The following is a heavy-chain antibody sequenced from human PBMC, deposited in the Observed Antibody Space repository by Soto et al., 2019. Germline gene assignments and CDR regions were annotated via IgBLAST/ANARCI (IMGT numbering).Heavy chain of an antibody. V-gene: IGHV3-48*02. CDR1: GFPFSIYS. D-gene: IGHD2-2*01. Sequence: GGSLRLSCATSGFPFSIYSMNWVRQAPGKGLEWISHISGSGGTVYYADSVKGRFSISRDNAKNSLSLQMNSLTDEDTAVYFCARDESGQERYCSSSSCHYPYYFDSWGQGTLVTVS. CDR2: ISGSGGTV. CDR3: ARDESGQERYCSSSSCHYPYYFDS. J-gene: IGHJ4*02.